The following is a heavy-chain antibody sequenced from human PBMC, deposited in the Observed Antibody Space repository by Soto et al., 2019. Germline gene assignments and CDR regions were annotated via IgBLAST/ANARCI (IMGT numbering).Heavy chain of an antibody. CDR1: GGSITNYY. J-gene: IGHJ6*02. Sequence: QVQLQESGPGLVKPSETLSLMCTVSGGSITNYYWSWIRQSPAKGLEWIGYVSDSGSTKYNPSLTSRVTISVDPSKNQFSLRLTSLTAADTAVYYCARERVGHSAMDVWGQGTTVTVSS. CDR3: ARERVGHSAMDV. CDR2: VSDSGST. D-gene: IGHD1-26*01. V-gene: IGHV4-59*12.